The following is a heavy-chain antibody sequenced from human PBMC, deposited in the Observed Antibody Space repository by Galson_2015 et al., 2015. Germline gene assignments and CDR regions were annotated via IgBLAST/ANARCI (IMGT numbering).Heavy chain of an antibody. J-gene: IGHJ4*02. CDR3: AREADDLWRGVCPYDFDH. CDR2: INPNSGGT. CDR1: GYTFAGYY. V-gene: IGHV1-2*06. D-gene: IGHD3-3*01. Sequence: SVKVSCKASGYTFAGYYIHWVRQAPGQGLEWMGRINPNSGGTNYAQKFQGRVTMTRDTSISTAYMELSRVKSDDTAVYYCAREADDLWRGVCPYDFDHWGQGTLVTVSS.